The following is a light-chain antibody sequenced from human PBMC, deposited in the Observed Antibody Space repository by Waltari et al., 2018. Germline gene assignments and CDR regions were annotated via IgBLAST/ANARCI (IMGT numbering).Light chain of an antibody. CDR3: QQYETSPRT. J-gene: IGKJ1*01. V-gene: IGKV3-20*01. CDR1: QRVRSSY. Sequence: EIVLTQSPGTLSLSPGERATLSCRASQRVRSSYLAWYQQKPGQAPRLLFYGASSRATGIPDRFDASGSGTDFTLTISRLEPEDFAVYYCQQYETSPRTFGQGTKVEI. CDR2: GAS.